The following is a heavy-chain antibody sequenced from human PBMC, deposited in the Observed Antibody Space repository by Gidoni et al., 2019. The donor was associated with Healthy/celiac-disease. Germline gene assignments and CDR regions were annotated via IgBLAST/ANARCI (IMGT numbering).Heavy chain of an antibody. CDR1: GFTFSNAW. D-gene: IGHD1-26*01. Sequence: EVQLVESGGGLVKPGGSLRLSCAASGFTFSNAWMSWVRQAPGKGLAWVGRIKSKTDGGTTDYAAPVKGRFTISRDDSKNTLYLQMNSLKTEDTAVYYCTTEGTPLYSGSQWVYYYYGMDVWGQGTTVTVSS. CDR2: IKSKTDGGTT. J-gene: IGHJ6*02. CDR3: TTEGTPLYSGSQWVYYYYGMDV. V-gene: IGHV3-15*01.